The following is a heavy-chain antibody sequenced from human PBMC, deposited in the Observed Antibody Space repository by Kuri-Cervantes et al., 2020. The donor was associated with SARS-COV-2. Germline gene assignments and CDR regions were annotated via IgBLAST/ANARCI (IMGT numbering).Heavy chain of an antibody. Sequence: GESLKISCAASGFTFSNYAMHWVRQAPGKGLEYVSDINSKGGSTNYANSVKGRFTISRDNAKNSLYLQMDSLRVEDTAVYYCARGNVVLPAAIGSDYYYGLDVWGQGTTVTVSS. CDR2: INSKGGST. CDR1: GFTFSNYA. J-gene: IGHJ6*02. CDR3: ARGNVVLPAAIGSDYYYGLDV. V-gene: IGHV3-64*01. D-gene: IGHD2-2*02.